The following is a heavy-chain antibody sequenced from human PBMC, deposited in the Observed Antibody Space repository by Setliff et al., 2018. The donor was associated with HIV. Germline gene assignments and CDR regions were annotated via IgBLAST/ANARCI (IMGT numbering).Heavy chain of an antibody. CDR1: GGSVGSGSYY. D-gene: IGHD4-17*01. Sequence: SETLSLTCTVSGGSVGSGSYYWSWIRQSPGKGLEWIGYIYCSGITTYNPSLKSRVTISVDTSKNQFSLKLHSVTAADTAVYYCARDPPGYGDSNDYWGQGTLVTVSS. J-gene: IGHJ4*02. V-gene: IGHV4-61*01. CDR3: ARDPPGYGDSNDY. CDR2: IYCSGIT.